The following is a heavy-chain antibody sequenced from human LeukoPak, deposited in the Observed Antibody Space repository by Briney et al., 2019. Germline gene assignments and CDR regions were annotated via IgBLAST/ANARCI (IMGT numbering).Heavy chain of an antibody. V-gene: IGHV3-23*01. CDR3: ARYDTAMARNTLGIIDY. D-gene: IGHD5-18*01. CDR1: GFTFNNYA. J-gene: IGHJ4*02. CDR2: ISGSVSTT. Sequence: PGGSLRLSCAASGFTFNNYAMSWVRQAPGKGLEWVSAISGSVSTTYYADSVKGRFTISRDNSKNTLYLQMNSLRAEDTAVYYCARYDTAMARNTLGIIDYWGQGTLVTVSS.